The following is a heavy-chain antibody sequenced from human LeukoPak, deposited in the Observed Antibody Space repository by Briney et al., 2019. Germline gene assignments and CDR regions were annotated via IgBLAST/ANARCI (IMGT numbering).Heavy chain of an antibody. CDR3: AKGPLRGTAAAIDY. CDR1: GFTFSSYA. D-gene: IGHD2-2*01. V-gene: IGHV3-30-3*01. CDR2: ISYDGSNK. J-gene: IGHJ4*02. Sequence: GGSLRLSCAASGFTFSSYAMHWVRQAPGKGLEWVAVISYDGSNKYYADSVKGRFTISRDISTDTLWLQMDSLRTEDTAVYYCAKGPLRGTAAAIDYWGQGTLVTVSS.